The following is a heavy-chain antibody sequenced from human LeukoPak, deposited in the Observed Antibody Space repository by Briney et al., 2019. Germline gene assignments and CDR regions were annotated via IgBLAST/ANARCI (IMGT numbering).Heavy chain of an antibody. V-gene: IGHV1-2*04. J-gene: IGHJ5*02. D-gene: IGHD3-10*01. CDR2: INPNSGGT. CDR3: ARGSGSILERQFNWFDP. CDR1: GYTFTGYY. Sequence: ASVKVSCQASGYTFTGYYMHWVRQAPGQGLEWMGWINPNSGGTNYAQKFQGWVAMTREESISKAYMELRRLRSDETAIYYCARGSGSILERQFNWFDPWGQGTLVTVSS.